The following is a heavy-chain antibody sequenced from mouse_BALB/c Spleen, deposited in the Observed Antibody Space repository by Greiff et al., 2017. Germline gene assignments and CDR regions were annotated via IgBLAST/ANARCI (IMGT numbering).Heavy chain of an antibody. CDR3: ASHGAWFAY. CDR1: GFAFSSYD. CDR2: ISSGGGST. Sequence: EVHLVESGGGLVKPGGSLKLSCAASGFAFSSYDMSWVRQTPEKRLEWVAYISSGGGSTYYPDTVKGRFTISRDNAKNTLYLQMSSLKSEDTAMYYCASHGAWFAYWGQGTLVTVSA. V-gene: IGHV5-12-1*01. J-gene: IGHJ3*01. D-gene: IGHD1-1*02.